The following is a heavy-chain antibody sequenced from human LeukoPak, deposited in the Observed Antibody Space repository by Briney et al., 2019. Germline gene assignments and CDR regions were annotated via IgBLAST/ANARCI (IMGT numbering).Heavy chain of an antibody. Sequence: SETLSLTCAVYGASFTGYYWSWFRQPPGKGLGWIGEINHSGGTNYNPSLKSRVTISLDTSNNQFSLKLNSVTAADTAVYYCARLLPLQGGDVWGQGTTVTVSS. CDR2: INHSGGT. CDR3: ARLLPLQGGDV. CDR1: GASFTGYY. J-gene: IGHJ6*02. D-gene: IGHD2-15*01. V-gene: IGHV4-34*01.